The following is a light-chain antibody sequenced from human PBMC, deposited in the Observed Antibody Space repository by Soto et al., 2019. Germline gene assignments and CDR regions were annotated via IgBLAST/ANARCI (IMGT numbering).Light chain of an antibody. V-gene: IGLV2-23*02. CDR3: CSYAGTSTHTV. J-gene: IGLJ7*01. Sequence: QSALTQPASVSGSPGQSITISCTGTRSDVGSNKLVSWYQQHPGKAPKLMISEVSKRPSGISDRFSGSKSGSTASLTISGLQAEDEADYYCCSYAGTSTHTVFGGGTQLTVL. CDR1: RSDVGSNKL. CDR2: EVS.